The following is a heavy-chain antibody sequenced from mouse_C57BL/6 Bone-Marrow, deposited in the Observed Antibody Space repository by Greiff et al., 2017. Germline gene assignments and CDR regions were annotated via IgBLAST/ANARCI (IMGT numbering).Heavy chain of an antibody. CDR3: ARHGAYYSNPYWYFDV. J-gene: IGHJ1*03. Sequence: DVKLVESGGGLVQPGGSLKLSCAASGFTFSDYYMYWVRQTPEKRLEWVAYISNGGGSTYYPDTVKGRFTISRDNAKNTLYLQMSRLKSEDTAMYYCARHGAYYSNPYWYFDVWGTGTTVTVSS. CDR1: GFTFSDYY. D-gene: IGHD2-5*01. V-gene: IGHV5-12*01. CDR2: ISNGGGST.